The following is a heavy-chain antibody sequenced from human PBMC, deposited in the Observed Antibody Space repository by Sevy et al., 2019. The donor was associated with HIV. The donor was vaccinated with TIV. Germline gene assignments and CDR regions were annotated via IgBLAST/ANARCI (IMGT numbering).Heavy chain of an antibody. CDR3: ARAAYDSSGYYGYYYYGMDV. D-gene: IGHD3-22*01. Sequence: SQTLSLTCAVYGGSFSGYYWSWIRQPPGKGLEWIGEINHSGSTNYNPSLKSRVTISVDTSKNQFSLKLSSVTAADTAVYYCARAAYDSSGYYGYYYYGMDVWGQGTTVTVSS. CDR2: INHSGST. CDR1: GGSFSGYY. V-gene: IGHV4-34*01. J-gene: IGHJ6*02.